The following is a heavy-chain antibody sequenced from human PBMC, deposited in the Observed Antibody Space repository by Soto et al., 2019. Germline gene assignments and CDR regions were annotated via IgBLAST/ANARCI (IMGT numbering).Heavy chain of an antibody. CDR2: IYHSGST. CDR3: ARVSTVTKLDY. Sequence: SETLSLTFAVSSCSISSSNWWSRVRQPPGKGLEWIGEIYHSGSTNYNPSLKSRVTISVDPSKNQFSLTLRSVTAADTAVYYCARVSTVTKLDYWGHGMLVTVPS. CDR1: SCSISSSNW. J-gene: IGHJ4*01. D-gene: IGHD4-17*01. V-gene: IGHV4-4*02.